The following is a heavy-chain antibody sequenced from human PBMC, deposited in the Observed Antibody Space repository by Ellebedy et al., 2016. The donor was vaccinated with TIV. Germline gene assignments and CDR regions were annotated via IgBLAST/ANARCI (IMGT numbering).Heavy chain of an antibody. D-gene: IGHD4-23*01. J-gene: IGHJ2*01. CDR1: GGSISSGGHY. CDR2: IYYSGST. CDR3: ARGGDGGYWYFDL. Sequence: LRLSCTVSGGSISSGGHYWSWIRQHPGKGLEWIGYIYYSGSTNYKPSLKSRVTISVDTSKNKFSLKLNSVTAADTAVYYCARGGDGGYWYFDLWGRGTLVTVSS. V-gene: IGHV4-31*03.